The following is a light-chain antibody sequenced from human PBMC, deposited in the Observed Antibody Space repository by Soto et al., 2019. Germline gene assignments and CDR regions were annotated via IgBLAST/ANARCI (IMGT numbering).Light chain of an antibody. J-gene: IGKJ1*01. CDR3: QQYNRNSPWT. V-gene: IGKV1-5*03. CDR2: KAS. CDR1: QSISNW. Sequence: DIQMTQSPSTLSASVGDRVIITCRASQSISNWLAWYQQKPGKAPKLLIYKASSLESGVPSRFSGSGSGTEFTLTISSLQPDDFATYYCQQYNRNSPWTFGQGTKVEIK.